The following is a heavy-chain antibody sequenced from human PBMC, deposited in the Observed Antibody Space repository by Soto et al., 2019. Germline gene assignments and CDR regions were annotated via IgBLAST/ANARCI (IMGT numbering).Heavy chain of an antibody. V-gene: IGHV5-10-1*01. Sequence: ESLNLSCQGSGYSFTTYWISWVRQMPGKGLEWMGKIDPGDSSTNYSPSFRGHITISVDRSINTAHLQLSSLKAADTAVYYCARLEKWYYNYYGLDVWGQGTMVTVSS. J-gene: IGHJ6*02. CDR1: GYSFTTYW. CDR3: ARLEKWYYNYYGLDV. D-gene: IGHD1-26*01. CDR2: IDPGDSST.